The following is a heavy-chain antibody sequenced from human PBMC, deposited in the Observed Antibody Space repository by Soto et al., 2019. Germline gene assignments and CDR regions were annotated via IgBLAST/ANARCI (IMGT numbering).Heavy chain of an antibody. V-gene: IGHV3-53*01. Sequence: EVQLVESGGGLIQPGGSLRLSCAASGFTVSSNYMSWVRQAPGKGLEWVSVIYSGGSTNYADSLKGRFTIYRDNPKNTLYLQMNSLRAEDTAVYYCARDRVESGYPEYFQLGGQGTLVTVSS. CDR3: ARDRVESGYPEYFQL. J-gene: IGHJ1*01. CDR1: GFTVSSNY. D-gene: IGHD3-22*01. CDR2: IYSGGST.